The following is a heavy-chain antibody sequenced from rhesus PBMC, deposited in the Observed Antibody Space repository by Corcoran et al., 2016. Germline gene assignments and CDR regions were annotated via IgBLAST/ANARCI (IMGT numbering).Heavy chain of an antibody. D-gene: IGHD3-22*01. V-gene: IGHV4-160*01. Sequence: QVQLQESGPGLVKPSETLSLTCAVSGGSISRNYWSWIRQPPGKGLEWIGRISGSGGSTDYNPSLKSRVTISTDTSKNQFSLKLSSVTAADTAVYYCARDRYWSDYYYWYFDLWGPGTPITISS. CDR1: GGSISRNY. CDR3: ARDRYWSDYYYWYFDL. CDR2: ISGSGGST. J-gene: IGHJ2*01.